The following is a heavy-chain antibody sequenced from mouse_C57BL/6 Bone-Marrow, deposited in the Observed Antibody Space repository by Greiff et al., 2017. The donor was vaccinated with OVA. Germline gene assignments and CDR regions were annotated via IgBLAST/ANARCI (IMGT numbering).Heavy chain of an antibody. D-gene: IGHD1-1*01. V-gene: IGHV14-3*01. J-gene: IGHJ3*01. CDR2: IDPANGNT. Sequence: VQLQQSVAELVRPGASVKLSCTASGFNIKNTYMHWVKQRPEQGLEWIGRIDPANGNTKYAPKFQGKATITADTASNTAYLQLSSLTSEDTAIYYCVPYYYGSSPWFAYWGQGTLVTVSA. CDR3: VPYYYGSSPWFAY. CDR1: GFNIKNTY.